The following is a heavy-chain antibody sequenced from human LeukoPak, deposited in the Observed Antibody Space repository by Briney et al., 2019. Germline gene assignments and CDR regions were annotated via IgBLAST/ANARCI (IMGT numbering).Heavy chain of an antibody. CDR3: ARAGYGDYRTDY. CDR2: ISASGGTT. J-gene: IGHJ4*02. D-gene: IGHD4-17*01. V-gene: IGHV3-23*01. CDR1: GFTFSSYA. Sequence: GGSLRLSCAAPGFTFSSYAMSWVRQAPGKGLEWVSTISASGGTTYYADSVKGRFTISRDNSKNTLYLQMNSLRAEDTAVYYCARAGYGDYRTDYWGQGTLVTVSS.